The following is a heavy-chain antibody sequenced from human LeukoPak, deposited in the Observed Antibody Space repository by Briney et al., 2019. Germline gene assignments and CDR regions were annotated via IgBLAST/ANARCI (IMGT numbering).Heavy chain of an antibody. J-gene: IGHJ6*03. Sequence: TGGSLRLSCAASGFTFSSYAMSWVRQAPGKGLEWVSAISGSGGSTYYADSVKGRFTISRDNSKNTLYLQMNSLRAEDTAVYYCAKWLSGLNEKRGYMDVWGKGSTVTVSS. CDR3: AKWLSGLNEKRGYMDV. D-gene: IGHD6-19*01. CDR2: ISGSGGST. CDR1: GFTFSSYA. V-gene: IGHV3-23*01.